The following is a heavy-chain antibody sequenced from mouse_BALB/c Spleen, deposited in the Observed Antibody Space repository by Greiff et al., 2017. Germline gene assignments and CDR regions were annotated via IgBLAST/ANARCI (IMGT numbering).Heavy chain of an antibody. CDR1: GFSLTSYG. CDR3: AREDGNYVRGAMDY. Sequence: QVQLQQSGPGLVAPSQSLSITCTVSGFSLTSYGVHWVRQPPGKGLEWLGVIWAGGSTNYNSALMSRLSISKDNSKSQVFLKMNSLQTDDTAMYYCAREDGNYVRGAMDYWGQGTSVTVSS. D-gene: IGHD2-1*01. J-gene: IGHJ4*01. CDR2: IWAGGST. V-gene: IGHV2-9*02.